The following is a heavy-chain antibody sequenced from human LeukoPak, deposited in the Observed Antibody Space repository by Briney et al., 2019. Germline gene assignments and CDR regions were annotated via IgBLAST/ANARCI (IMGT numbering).Heavy chain of an antibody. D-gene: IGHD5-18*01. Sequence: GGSLRLSCAASGFTFDDYAMHWVRQAPGKGLDWVSGISWNSGSIGYADSVKGRFTISRDNAKNSLYLQMNSLRAEDTALYYCAKDREFRSYGYYFDYWGQGTLVTVSS. J-gene: IGHJ4*02. CDR1: GFTFDDYA. CDR3: AKDREFRSYGYYFDY. V-gene: IGHV3-9*01. CDR2: ISWNSGSI.